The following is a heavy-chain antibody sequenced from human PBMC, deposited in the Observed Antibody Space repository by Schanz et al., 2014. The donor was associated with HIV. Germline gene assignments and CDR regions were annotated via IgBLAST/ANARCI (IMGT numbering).Heavy chain of an antibody. D-gene: IGHD4-4*01. J-gene: IGHJ4*02. Sequence: EVQLLESGGRLVQPGGSLRVSCRTSGFPFSKYGMAWVRQAPGKGLECVSAISQSASGAYYADSVKGRFTISRDNAKNSLYLQMSSLRAEDTAVYYCARVVTSGFFDDYWGQGTLVTVSS. CDR3: ARVVTSGFFDDY. V-gene: IGHV3-23*01. CDR2: ISQSASGA. CDR1: GFPFSKYG.